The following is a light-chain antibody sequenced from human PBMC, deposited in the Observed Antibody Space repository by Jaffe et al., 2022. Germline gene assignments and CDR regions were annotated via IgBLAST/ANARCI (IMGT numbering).Light chain of an antibody. V-gene: IGKV3-20*01. CDR1: QTIDNW. CDR3: QQYGPSPPYT. Sequence: EIVLTQSPGTLSLSPGERATLSCRASQTIDNWLAWYHQRPGQAPRLLIHGASNRVTGIPDRFRGGGSGTDFTLTINRLDPEDFGVYYCQQYGPSPPYTFGQGTKLQIK. J-gene: IGKJ2*01. CDR2: GAS.